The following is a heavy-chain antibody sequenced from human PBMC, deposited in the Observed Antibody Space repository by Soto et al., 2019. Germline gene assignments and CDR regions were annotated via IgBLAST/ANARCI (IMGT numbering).Heavy chain of an antibody. J-gene: IGHJ6*03. CDR1: GGSISSGGYY. V-gene: IGHV4-31*03. D-gene: IGHD4-17*01. CDR2: IYYSGST. CDR3: ARGDDYGDYGGPDYYYMDV. Sequence: QVQLQESGPGLVKPSQTLSLTCTVSGGSISSGGYYWSWIRQHPGKGLEWIGFIYYSGSTYYNPSLKSRVTISVDTAKNQFSLKLSSVTAADTAVYYCARGDDYGDYGGPDYYYMDVWGKGTTVTVSS.